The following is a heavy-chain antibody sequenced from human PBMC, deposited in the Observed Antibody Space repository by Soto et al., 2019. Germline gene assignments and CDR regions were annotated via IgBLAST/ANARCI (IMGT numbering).Heavy chain of an antibody. CDR2: SNHSGST. Sequence: QVQLQQWGAGLLKPSETLSLTCAVYGGSFSGYYWSWLRQPPGKGLAWNGESNHSGSTNYNPSLMCRFTRSVGTSTNQVSGKLGSVTAADTAVYYCAGEGGIAAAETYNWFDPWGQGTLVTVSS. CDR3: AGEGGIAAAETYNWFDP. V-gene: IGHV4-34*01. J-gene: IGHJ5*02. CDR1: GGSFSGYY. D-gene: IGHD6-13*01.